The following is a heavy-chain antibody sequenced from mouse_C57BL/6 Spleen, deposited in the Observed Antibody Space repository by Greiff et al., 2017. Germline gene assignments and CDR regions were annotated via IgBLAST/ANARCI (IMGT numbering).Heavy chain of an antibody. D-gene: IGHD1-1*01. Sequence: VQLKQSGAELVKPGASVKLSCTASGFNIKDYYMHWVKQRPEQGLEWIGRIDPEDGETKYAPKFQGKATITADPSSNTAYLQLSSLTSEDTAMYYCARGGGPVLDAMDYWGQGTSVTVSS. V-gene: IGHV14-2*01. CDR3: ARGGGPVLDAMDY. J-gene: IGHJ4*01. CDR2: IDPEDGET. CDR1: GFNIKDYY.